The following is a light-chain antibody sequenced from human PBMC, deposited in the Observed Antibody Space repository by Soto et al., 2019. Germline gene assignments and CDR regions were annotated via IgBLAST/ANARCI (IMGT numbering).Light chain of an antibody. CDR2: DAS. CDR3: QQRSNWPPT. CDR1: QSVSSY. V-gene: IGKV3-11*01. Sequence: EIVLTQSPASLSLSPGERANLSCRASQSVSSYLAWYRQKPGQAPRLLIYDASNRATGIPARFSGSGSGTDFTLTISSLEPEDFAVYYCQQRSNWPPTCGQGTKLEIK. J-gene: IGKJ2*01.